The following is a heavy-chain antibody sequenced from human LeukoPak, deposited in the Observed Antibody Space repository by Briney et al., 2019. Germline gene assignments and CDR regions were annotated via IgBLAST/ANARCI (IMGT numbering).Heavy chain of an antibody. D-gene: IGHD6-19*01. CDR1: GGSISSGGYY. Sequence: KTSETLSLTCTVSGGSISSGGYYWSWIRQPPGKGLEWIGYIYYSGSTNYNPSLKSRVTISVDTSKNQFSLKLSSVTAADTAVYYCARQSVARKRDWFDPWGQGTLVTVSS. CDR3: ARQSVARKRDWFDP. V-gene: IGHV4-61*08. J-gene: IGHJ5*02. CDR2: IYYSGST.